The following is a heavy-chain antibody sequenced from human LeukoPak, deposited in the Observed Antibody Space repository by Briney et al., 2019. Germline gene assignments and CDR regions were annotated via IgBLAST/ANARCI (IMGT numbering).Heavy chain of an antibody. Sequence: PSETLXLTCAVSGGSISSYYWSWIRQPPGKGLEWIGYIYYSGSTNYNPSLKSGVTISVETSKKKFSLKRSSVTAADTAVYYCASQIMSSSRQAFDYWGQGTLVTVSS. D-gene: IGHD6-13*01. CDR1: GGSISSYY. CDR2: IYYSGST. V-gene: IGHV4-59*01. CDR3: ASQIMSSSRQAFDY. J-gene: IGHJ4*02.